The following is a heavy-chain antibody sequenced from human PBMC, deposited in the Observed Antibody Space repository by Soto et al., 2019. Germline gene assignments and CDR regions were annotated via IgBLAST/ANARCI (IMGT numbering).Heavy chain of an antibody. Sequence: PGGSLRLSCAASGFTFSTYGMSWVRQAPGKGLEWVSIISGSGATTYYADSVKGRFTISRDNSKNTLYLQMNSLRAEDSAVYYCAKKSIEAAGYNYFDPWGQGSLVTVSS. CDR2: ISGSGATT. CDR1: GFTFSTYG. J-gene: IGHJ5*01. D-gene: IGHD6-13*01. V-gene: IGHV3-23*01. CDR3: AKKSIEAAGYNYFDP.